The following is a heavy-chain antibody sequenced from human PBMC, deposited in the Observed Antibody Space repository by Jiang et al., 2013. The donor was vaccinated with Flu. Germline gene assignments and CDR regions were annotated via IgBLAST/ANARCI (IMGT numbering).Heavy chain of an antibody. Sequence: GSGLVKPSGTLSLTCAVSGVSISSSNWWSWVRQPPGKGLEWIGEIYHSGTVNYSPSLQSRLTISLDKSKNQLSLKLSSVTAADTAVYYCASFRVATVTSGFFDFWGQGTLVTVSS. CDR1: GVSISSSNW. J-gene: IGHJ4*02. CDR3: ASFRVATVTSGFFDF. V-gene: IGHV4-4*02. CDR2: IYHSGTV. D-gene: IGHD4-17*01.